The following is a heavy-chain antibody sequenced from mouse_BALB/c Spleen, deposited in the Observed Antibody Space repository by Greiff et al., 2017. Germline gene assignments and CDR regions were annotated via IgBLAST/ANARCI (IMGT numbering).Heavy chain of an antibody. Sequence: QVQLQQSGAELARPGASVKLSCKASGYTFTDYYINWVKQRTGQGLEWIGEIYPGSGNTYYNEKFKGKATLTADKSSSTAYMQLSSLTSEDSAVYFCARWLGLFAYGGQGTRVTVSA. J-gene: IGHJ3*01. CDR1: GYTFTDYY. D-gene: IGHD4-1*01. CDR3: ARWLGLFAY. CDR2: IYPGSGNT. V-gene: IGHV1-77*01.